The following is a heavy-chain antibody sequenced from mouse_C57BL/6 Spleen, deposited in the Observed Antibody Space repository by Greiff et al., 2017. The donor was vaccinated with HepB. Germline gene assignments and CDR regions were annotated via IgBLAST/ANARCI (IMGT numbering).Heavy chain of an antibody. CDR2: INPNNGGT. V-gene: IGHV1-18*01. J-gene: IGHJ4*01. CDR3: ARSEVGYDYDDAMDY. D-gene: IGHD2-4*01. CDR1: GYTFTDYN. Sequence: EVQLQQSGPELVKPGASVKIPCKASGYTFTDYNMDWVKQSHGKSLEWIGDINPNNGGTIYNQKFKGKATLTVDKSSSTAYMELRSLTSEDTAVYYCARSEVGYDYDDAMDYWGQGTSVTVSS.